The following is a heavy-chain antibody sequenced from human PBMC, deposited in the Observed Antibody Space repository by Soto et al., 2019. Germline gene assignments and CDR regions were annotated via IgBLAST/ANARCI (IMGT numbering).Heavy chain of an antibody. CDR1: GFTFSSYA. Sequence: QVPLVESGGGVVQPGRSLRLSCAASGFTFSSYAMHWVRQAPDKGLEWVAVISYDGSNKYYADSVKGRFTISRDNSKNTLYLQMNSLRAEDTAVYYCARDCYRFNSGYGFSMDVWGQGTTVTVSS. CDR2: ISYDGSNK. D-gene: IGHD5-12*01. CDR3: ARDCYRFNSGYGFSMDV. J-gene: IGHJ6*02. V-gene: IGHV3-30-3*01.